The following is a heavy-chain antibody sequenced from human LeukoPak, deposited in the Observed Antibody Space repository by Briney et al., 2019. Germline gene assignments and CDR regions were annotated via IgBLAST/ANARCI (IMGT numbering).Heavy chain of an antibody. V-gene: IGHV3-30*03. CDR3: AREDGYNYGDAFDI. Sequence: PGRSLRLSCAASGFTFSSYGMHWVRQAPGKGLEWVAVISYDGSNKYYADSVKGRFTISRDNSKNTLYLQMNSLRAEDTAVYYCAREDGYNYGDAFDIWGQGTMVTVSS. CDR1: GFTFSSYG. J-gene: IGHJ3*02. CDR2: ISYDGSNK. D-gene: IGHD5-24*01.